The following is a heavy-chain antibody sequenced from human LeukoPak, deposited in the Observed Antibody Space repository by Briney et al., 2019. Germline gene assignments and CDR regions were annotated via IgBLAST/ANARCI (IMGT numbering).Heavy chain of an antibody. D-gene: IGHD4-17*01. CDR3: ASTTGRRRAFDI. V-gene: IGHV4-30-4*08. CDR1: SGSFSGSY. J-gene: IGHJ3*02. CDR2: IYYSGST. Sequence: SETLSLTCAVYSGSFSGSYWSWIRQPPGKGLEWIGYIYYSGSTYYNPSLKSRVTISVDTSKNQFSLKLSSVTAADTAVYYCASTTGRRRAFDIWGQGTMVTVSS.